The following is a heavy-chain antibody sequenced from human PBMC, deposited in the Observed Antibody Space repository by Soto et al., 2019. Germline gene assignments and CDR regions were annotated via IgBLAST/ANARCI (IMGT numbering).Heavy chain of an antibody. J-gene: IGHJ6*02. V-gene: IGHV5-51*01. Sequence: GGSLEIPCRGPVYSFPSFWIGWVRQMPGKGLEWIEIIYPGDSDTRYSPSFQGQVTISADKSITTANLQWSSLKASDTAMYYCARGAYSSSFYGMDVWGQGTTVTVSS. CDR3: ARGAYSSSFYGMDV. CDR2: IYPGDSDT. D-gene: IGHD6-13*01. CDR1: VYSFPSFW.